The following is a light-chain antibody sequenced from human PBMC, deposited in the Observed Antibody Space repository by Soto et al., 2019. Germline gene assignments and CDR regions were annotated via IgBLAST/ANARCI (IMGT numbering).Light chain of an antibody. CDR2: GAS. J-gene: IGKJ3*01. CDR3: QQYGSSPFT. Sequence: NALTPSPGALSLSLRERATLSCRPSQSVSSSYLAWYQQKPGQAPRLLIYGASSRATGIPDRFSGSGSGTDFTLTISRLEPEDFAVYYCQQYGSSPFTFGPGTNVDI. V-gene: IGKV3-20*01. CDR1: QSVSSSY.